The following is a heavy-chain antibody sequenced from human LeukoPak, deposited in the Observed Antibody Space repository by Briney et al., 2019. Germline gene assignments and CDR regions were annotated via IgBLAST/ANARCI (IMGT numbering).Heavy chain of an antibody. J-gene: IGHJ5*02. CDR2: MNPNSGNT. CDR3: ARRIQPKNWFDP. D-gene: IGHD5-18*01. V-gene: IGHV1-8*01. CDR1: GYTFTSYD. Sequence: ASVKVSCKASGYTFTSYDINWVRQATGQGLEWMGWMNPNSGNTGYAQKFQGRVTMTRNTSISTAYMELSSLRSEDTAVYYCARRIQPKNWFDPWGQGTLVTVSS.